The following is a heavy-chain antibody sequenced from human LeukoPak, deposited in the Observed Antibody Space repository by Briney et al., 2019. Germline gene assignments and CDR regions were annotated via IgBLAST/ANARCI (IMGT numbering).Heavy chain of an antibody. Sequence: GESLKISCKGSGYSFTSYWIGWVRQMPGKGLEWTGIIYPGDSDTTYSPSFQGQVTISADKSISTAYLQWSSLKASDTAMYYCARRNPLTQDAFDIWGQGTMVTVSS. V-gene: IGHV5-51*01. CDR2: IYPGDSDT. CDR3: ARRNPLTQDAFDI. J-gene: IGHJ3*02. CDR1: GYSFTSYW. D-gene: IGHD2-21*02.